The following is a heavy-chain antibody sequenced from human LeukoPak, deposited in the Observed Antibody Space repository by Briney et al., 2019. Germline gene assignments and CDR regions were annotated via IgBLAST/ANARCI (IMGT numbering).Heavy chain of an antibody. D-gene: IGHD6-13*01. Sequence: SETLSLNCNVSGGSINSYYWSWIRQPPGKGLEWIGYIYYSGSTNYNPSLKSRVTISVDTSKNQFSLKLSSVTAADTAVYYCARDRREFRIAAAEGYIGYYYYMDVWGKGTTVTVSS. CDR1: GGSINSYY. V-gene: IGHV4-59*01. CDR3: ARDRREFRIAAAEGYIGYYYYMDV. CDR2: IYYSGST. J-gene: IGHJ6*03.